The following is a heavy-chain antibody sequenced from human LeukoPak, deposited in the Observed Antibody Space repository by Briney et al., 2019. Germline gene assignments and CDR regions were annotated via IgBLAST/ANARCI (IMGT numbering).Heavy chain of an antibody. D-gene: IGHD1-26*01. Sequence: PSETLSLTCTVSGGSISSGGYYWSWIRQHPGKGLEWIGYIYYSGSTYYNPSLKSRVTISVDTSKNQFSLKLSSVTAADTAVYYCARGLEWELPQHYYYYMDVWGEGTTVTVSS. V-gene: IGHV4-31*03. J-gene: IGHJ6*03. CDR2: IYYSGST. CDR1: GGSISSGGYY. CDR3: ARGLEWELPQHYYYYMDV.